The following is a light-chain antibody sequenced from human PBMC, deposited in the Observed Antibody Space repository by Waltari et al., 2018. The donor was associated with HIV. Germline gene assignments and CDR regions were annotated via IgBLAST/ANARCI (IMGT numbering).Light chain of an antibody. CDR1: SGHSRYA. CDR2: VNSDGSH. Sequence: QLVLTQSPSASASLGASVKPTCTLSSGHSRYAIAWHQKQAEKGPRYLMKVNSDGSHNKGDGIPDRFSGSSSGAERYLTISSLQSEDEADYYCQTWATGIQVFGGGTKLTVL. J-gene: IGLJ3*02. CDR3: QTWATGIQV. V-gene: IGLV4-69*01.